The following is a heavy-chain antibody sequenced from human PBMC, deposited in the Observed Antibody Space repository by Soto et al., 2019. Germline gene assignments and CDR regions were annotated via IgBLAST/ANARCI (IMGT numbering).Heavy chain of an antibody. CDR2: IWYDGSNK. CDR3: ARSTTLYYYYGMDV. CDR1: GFTFSSYG. D-gene: IGHD4-17*01. V-gene: IGHV3-33*01. Sequence: PGGSLRLSYAASGFTFSSYGMHWVRQAPGKGLEWVAVIWYDGSNKYYADSVKGRFTISRDNSKNTLYLQMNSLRAEDTAVYYCARSTTLYYYYGMDVWGQGTTVTVSS. J-gene: IGHJ6*02.